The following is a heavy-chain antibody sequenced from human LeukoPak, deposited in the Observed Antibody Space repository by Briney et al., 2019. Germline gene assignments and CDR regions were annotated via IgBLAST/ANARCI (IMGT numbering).Heavy chain of an antibody. D-gene: IGHD2/OR15-2a*01. CDR2: IYYSGST. CDR1: GGSISSSSYY. V-gene: IGHV4-39*07. J-gene: IGHJ4*02. CDR3: ARVYNSPFDY. Sequence: SETLSLTCTVSGGSISSSSYYWGWIRQPPGKGLEWIGSIYYSGSTYYNPSLKSRVTISVDTSKNQSSLKLSSVTAADTAVYYCARVYNSPFDYWGQGTLVTVSS.